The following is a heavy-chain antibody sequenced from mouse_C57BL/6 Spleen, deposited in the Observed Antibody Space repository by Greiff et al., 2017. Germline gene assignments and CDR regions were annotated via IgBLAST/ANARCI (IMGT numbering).Heavy chain of an antibody. CDR3: ARDGSRLFAC. J-gene: IGHJ3*01. Sequence: QVQLQQPGAELVMPGASVKLSCKASGYTFTSYWMHWVKQRPGQGLEWIGEIDPSDSYTNYNQKFKGKATLTVDKSSSTAYMQLSSLTSEDSAVYYCARDGSRLFACWGQGPLVTVSA. D-gene: IGHD1-1*01. V-gene: IGHV1-69*01. CDR1: GYTFTSYW. CDR2: IDPSDSYT.